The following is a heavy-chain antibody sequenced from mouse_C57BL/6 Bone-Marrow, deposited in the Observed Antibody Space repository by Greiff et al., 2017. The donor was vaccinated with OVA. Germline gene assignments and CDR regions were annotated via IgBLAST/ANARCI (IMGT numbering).Heavy chain of an antibody. Sequence: EVQRVESGGGLVQPGGSLKLSCAASGFTFSDYYMYWVRQTPEKRLEWVAYISNGGGSTYYPDTVTGRFTISRDNAKNTLYLQMSRLKSEDTAMYYCARDYYGSYYYAMDYWGQGTSVTVSS. V-gene: IGHV5-12*01. CDR1: GFTFSDYY. D-gene: IGHD1-1*01. J-gene: IGHJ4*01. CDR3: ARDYYGSYYYAMDY. CDR2: ISNGGGST.